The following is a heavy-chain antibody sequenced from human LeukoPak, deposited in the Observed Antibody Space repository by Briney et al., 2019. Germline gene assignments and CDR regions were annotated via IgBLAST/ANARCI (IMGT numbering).Heavy chain of an antibody. CDR3: ARSRTSSPYDKNLNF. CDR1: GFTFNSYT. CDR2: ISGSGNYI. D-gene: IGHD1-14*01. Sequence: GGSLRLSCTASGFTFNSYTISWVREAPGKGLEGVSSISGSGNYINLAASVKGRFTISRDDAHNSVYLQINSLKAEDTAVYYCARSRTSSPYDKNLNFWGQGTLVIVAS. J-gene: IGHJ4*02. V-gene: IGHV3-21*01.